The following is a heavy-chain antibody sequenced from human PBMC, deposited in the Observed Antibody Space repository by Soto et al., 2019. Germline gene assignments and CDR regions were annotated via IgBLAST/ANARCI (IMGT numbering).Heavy chain of an antibody. CDR1: GFTFSSYN. D-gene: IGHD2-15*01. Sequence: EVQLVESGGGLVKPGGSLRLSCAASGFTFSSYNMNWVRQAPGKGLDWVSSITSSGTYKYYADSVKGRFTISRDNAKNSLYPQMNSLGAEDTAVYYCAPGGYCSGGNCYRVGWGQGTLVTVSS. V-gene: IGHV3-21*01. CDR2: ITSSGTYK. J-gene: IGHJ4*02. CDR3: APGGYCSGGNCYRVG.